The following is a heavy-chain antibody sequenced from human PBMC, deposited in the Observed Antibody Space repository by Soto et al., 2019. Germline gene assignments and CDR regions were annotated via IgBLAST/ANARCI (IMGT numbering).Heavy chain of an antibody. D-gene: IGHD1-26*01. CDR1: GGSVSSGSYY. CDR3: ARESHPPQWELLGGLDY. J-gene: IGHJ4*02. Sequence: PSETLSLTCTVSGGSVSSGSYYWSWIRQPPGKGLEWIGYIYYSGSTNYNPSLKSRVTISVDTSKNQFSLKLSSVTAADTAVYYCARESHPPQWELLGGLDYWGQGTLVTVSS. V-gene: IGHV4-61*01. CDR2: IYYSGST.